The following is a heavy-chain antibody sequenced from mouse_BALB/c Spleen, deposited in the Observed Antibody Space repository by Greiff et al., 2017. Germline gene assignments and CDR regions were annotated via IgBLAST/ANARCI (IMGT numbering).Heavy chain of an antibody. V-gene: IGHV2-9*02. J-gene: IGHJ1*01. D-gene: IGHD2-14*01. CDR2: IWAGGST. Sequence: VKVVESGPGLVAPSQSLSITCTVSGFSLTSYGVHWVRQPPGKGLEWLGVIWAGGSTNYNSALMSRLSISKDNSKSQVFLKMNSLQTDDTAMYYCARDYYRFDWYFDVWGAGTTVTVSS. CDR3: ARDYYRFDWYFDV. CDR1: GFSLTSYG.